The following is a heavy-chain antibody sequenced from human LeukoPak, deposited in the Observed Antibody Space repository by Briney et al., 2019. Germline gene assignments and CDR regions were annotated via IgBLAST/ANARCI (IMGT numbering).Heavy chain of an antibody. CDR1: GFTFSSYS. D-gene: IGHD3-9*01. J-gene: IGHJ4*02. Sequence: TGGSLRLSCAASGFTFSSYSMNWVRQAPGKGLEWVSYISSSSSTIYYADSVKGRFTISRDNAKNSLYLQMNSLRAEDTAVYYCAREDYDILTGYFPIDYWGQGTLVTVSS. CDR2: ISSSSSTI. V-gene: IGHV3-48*01. CDR3: AREDYDILTGYFPIDY.